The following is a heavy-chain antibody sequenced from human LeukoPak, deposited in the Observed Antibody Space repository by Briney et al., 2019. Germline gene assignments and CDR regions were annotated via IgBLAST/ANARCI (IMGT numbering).Heavy chain of an antibody. CDR2: ISYDGSNK. V-gene: IGHV3-30*04. D-gene: IGHD3-22*01. J-gene: IGHJ4*02. CDR3: AKDSPSGSFDY. Sequence: GGSLRLSCAASGFTFSSYAMHWVRQAPGKGLEWVAVISYDGSNKYYADSVKGRFTISRDNSKNTLYLQMNSLRAEDTAVYYCAKDSPSGSFDYWGQGTLVTVSS. CDR1: GFTFSSYA.